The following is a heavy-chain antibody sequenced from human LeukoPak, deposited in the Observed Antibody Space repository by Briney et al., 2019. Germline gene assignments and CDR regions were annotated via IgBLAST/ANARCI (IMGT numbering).Heavy chain of an antibody. CDR3: ARASYYYDSSGYYVPSGLFDY. CDR1: GGSFSGYY. Sequence: SETLSLTCAVYGGSFSGYYWSWLRQPPGKGLEWIGEINHSGSTNYNPSLKSRVTISVDTSKNQFSLKLSSVTAADTAVYYCARASYYYDSSGYYVPSGLFDYWGQGTLVTVSS. J-gene: IGHJ4*02. V-gene: IGHV4-34*01. D-gene: IGHD3-22*01. CDR2: INHSGST.